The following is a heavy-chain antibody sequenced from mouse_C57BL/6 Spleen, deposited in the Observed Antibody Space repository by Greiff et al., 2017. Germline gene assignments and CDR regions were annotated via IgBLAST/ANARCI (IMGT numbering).Heavy chain of an antibody. J-gene: IGHJ2*01. Sequence: QVQLQQSGAELAKPGASVKLSCKASGYTFTSYWMHWVKQRPGQGLEWIGYINPSSGYTKYNQKFKDKATLTADKSSSTAYMQLSSLTYEDSAVYYCARGEVTTGNYFDYWGQGTTLTVSS. CDR2: INPSSGYT. D-gene: IGHD1-1*01. CDR3: ARGEVTTGNYFDY. CDR1: GYTFTSYW. V-gene: IGHV1-7*01.